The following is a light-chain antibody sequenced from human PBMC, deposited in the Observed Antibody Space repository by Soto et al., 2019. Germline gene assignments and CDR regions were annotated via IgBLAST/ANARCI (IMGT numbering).Light chain of an antibody. V-gene: IGKV3-20*01. J-gene: IGKJ4*01. Sequence: DIVLTQSPGTLSLSPGERATLSCRASQSIDTISLAWYQQKPGQAPRLLIYGASTRSTGIPDRFGGSGSGTDFPLTISRLEPEDFAVYYCQHYDTSLSTFGGGTTVDI. CDR2: GAS. CDR3: QHYDTSLST. CDR1: QSIDTIS.